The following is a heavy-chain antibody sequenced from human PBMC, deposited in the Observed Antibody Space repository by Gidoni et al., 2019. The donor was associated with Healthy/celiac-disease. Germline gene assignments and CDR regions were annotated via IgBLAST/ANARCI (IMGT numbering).Heavy chain of an antibody. Sequence: VQLVESGGGVVQPGRSLRLSCAAAGFTFSSYAMHWVRPAPGKGREWVAVISYDGSNKYYADSVKGRFTSSRDNSKNTLYLQMNSLRAEDTAVYYCARGGYCSSTSCHRYYYYYGMDVWGQGTTVTVSS. D-gene: IGHD2-2*01. CDR1: GFTFSSYA. V-gene: IGHV3-30-3*01. CDR3: ARGGYCSSTSCHRYYYYYGMDV. CDR2: ISYDGSNK. J-gene: IGHJ6*02.